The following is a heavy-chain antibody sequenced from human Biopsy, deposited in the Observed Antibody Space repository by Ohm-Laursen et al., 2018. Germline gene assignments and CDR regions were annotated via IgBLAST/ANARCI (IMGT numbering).Heavy chain of an antibody. J-gene: IGHJ3*01. Sequence: SLRLSCTASGFAFTLYEMNWVRQAPGKGMEWISYIYGGGSPVSYADSVKGRFTISSANAQNSLYLHMNSLRAEDTAVYYCARLNSGTYDASDLWGQGTMVIVSS. CDR1: GFAFTLYE. V-gene: IGHV3-48*03. CDR2: IYGGGSPV. CDR3: ARLNSGTYDASDL. D-gene: IGHD1-26*01.